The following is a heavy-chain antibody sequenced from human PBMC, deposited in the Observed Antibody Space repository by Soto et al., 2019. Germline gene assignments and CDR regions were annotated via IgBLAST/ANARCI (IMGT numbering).Heavy chain of an antibody. Sequence: SETLSLTCTVSGGSISSGGYYWSWIRQHPGKGLEWIGYIYYSGSTYYNPSLKSRVTISVDTSKNQFPLKLSSVTAADTAVYYCAAVRGYYYDSGAFDIWGQGTMVTVSS. J-gene: IGHJ3*02. CDR1: GGSISSGGYY. CDR3: AAVRGYYYDSGAFDI. D-gene: IGHD3-22*01. CDR2: IYYSGST. V-gene: IGHV4-31*03.